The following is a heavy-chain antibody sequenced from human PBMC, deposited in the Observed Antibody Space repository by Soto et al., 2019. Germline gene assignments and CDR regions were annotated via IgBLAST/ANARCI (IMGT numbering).Heavy chain of an antibody. V-gene: IGHV4-59*01. CDR1: GGSISSYY. Sequence: SETLSLTCTVSGGSISSYYWSWIRQPPGKGLEWIGYIYYSGSTNYNPSLKSRVTISVDTSKNQFSLKLSSVTAADTAVYYCARDSHRIVATIGHFDYRGQRTPVTVSS. J-gene: IGHJ4*02. D-gene: IGHD5-12*01. CDR3: ARDSHRIVATIGHFDY. CDR2: IYYSGST.